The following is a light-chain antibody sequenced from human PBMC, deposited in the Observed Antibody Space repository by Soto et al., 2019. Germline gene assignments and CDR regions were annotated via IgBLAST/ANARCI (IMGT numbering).Light chain of an antibody. Sequence: EIVLTQSPGTLSLSPGERATLSCRASQSVSSSYLGWYQQKPGQAPRLLIYGASSSATGIPDRFSGSGSGTDFTIIISRLEPEDVVVYYCQQYNRSPFTFGPGTKVEIK. V-gene: IGKV3-20*01. J-gene: IGKJ3*01. CDR3: QQYNRSPFT. CDR1: QSVSSSY. CDR2: GAS.